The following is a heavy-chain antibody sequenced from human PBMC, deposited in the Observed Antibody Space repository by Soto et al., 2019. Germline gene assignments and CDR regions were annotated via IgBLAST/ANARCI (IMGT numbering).Heavy chain of an antibody. CDR2: ISYDGSNK. CDR3: AKEHRITFIAYGMDV. Sequence: GGSLRLSCAASGFTFSSYGMHWVRQAPGKGLEWVAVISYDGSNKYYADSVKGRFTISRDNSKNTLYLQMNSLRAEDTAVYYCAKEHRITFIAYGMDVWGQGTTVTVSS. J-gene: IGHJ6*02. CDR1: GFTFSSYG. D-gene: IGHD3-10*01. V-gene: IGHV3-30*18.